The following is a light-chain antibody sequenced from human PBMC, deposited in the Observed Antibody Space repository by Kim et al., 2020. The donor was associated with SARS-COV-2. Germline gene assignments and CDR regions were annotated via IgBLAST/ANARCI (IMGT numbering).Light chain of an antibody. Sequence: SSELTQDPAVSVALGQTVRITCQGDSLSSHYASWYQQKPGQAPVLVVYGRNNRPSGIPDRLSGSSSGDTASLTITGAQADDEAHYYCSSRDSSGYQWVFGGGTQLTVL. V-gene: IGLV3-19*01. J-gene: IGLJ3*02. CDR3: SSRDSSGYQWV. CDR1: SLSSHY. CDR2: GRN.